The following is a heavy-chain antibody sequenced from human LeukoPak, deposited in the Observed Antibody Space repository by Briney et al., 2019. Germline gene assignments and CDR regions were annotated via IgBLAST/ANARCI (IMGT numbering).Heavy chain of an antibody. V-gene: IGHV3-53*01. CDR2: IHSDGTT. J-gene: IGHJ6*02. D-gene: IGHD2-15*01. CDR1: EFSVSSNY. CDR3: AKDLGSAITSALALDV. Sequence: SGGSLRLSCAASEFSVSSNYMTWVRQAPGKGLGWVSVIHSDGTTYYADSVRGRFTISTDNFKNSLFLQMNSMGADDTAVYYCAKDLGSAITSALALDVWSQGTTVTVSS.